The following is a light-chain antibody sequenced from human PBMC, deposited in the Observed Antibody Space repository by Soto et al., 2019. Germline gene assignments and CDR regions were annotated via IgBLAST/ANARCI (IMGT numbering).Light chain of an antibody. J-gene: IGKJ1*01. CDR2: GAS. CDR3: QQYNNWPPWT. Sequence: EIVMTQSPATLSVSPGERATLSCRASQSVSGNLAWYQQKPGQAPRILIYGASTRATGIPARFSGSGSGTEFTLTISSPQSEDFAVYYCQQYNNWPPWTFGQGTKVEIK. V-gene: IGKV3-15*01. CDR1: QSVSGN.